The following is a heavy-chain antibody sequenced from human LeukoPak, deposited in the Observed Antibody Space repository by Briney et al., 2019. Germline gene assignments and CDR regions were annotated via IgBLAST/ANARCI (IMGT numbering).Heavy chain of an antibody. CDR2: IYYSGST. J-gene: IGHJ4*02. V-gene: IGHV4-59*12. D-gene: IGHD3-22*01. CDR3: ARDTYYYDSSGYYNGRYFDY. Sequence: SETLSLTCTVSGGALSSYDWSWIPQPPGTGLEAIGDIYYSGSTNYNPSLRSPVTISVDTSKNQFSLKLNSVTAADTAVYYCARDTYYYDSSGYYNGRYFDYWGQGTLVTVSS. CDR1: GGALSSYD.